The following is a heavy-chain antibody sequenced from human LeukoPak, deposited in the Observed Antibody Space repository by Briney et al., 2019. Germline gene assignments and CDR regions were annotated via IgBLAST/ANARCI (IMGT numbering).Heavy chain of an antibody. J-gene: IGHJ4*02. CDR2: INHSGST. D-gene: IGHD3-16*01. V-gene: IGHV4-34*01. CDR1: GGSFSGYY. Sequence: SETLSLTCAVYGGSFSGYYWSWIRQPPGKGLEWIGEINHSGSTYYNPSLKSRVTISVDTSKNQFSLKLNSVTAADTAVYYCARHYGHWGQGTLVTVSS. CDR3: ARHYGH.